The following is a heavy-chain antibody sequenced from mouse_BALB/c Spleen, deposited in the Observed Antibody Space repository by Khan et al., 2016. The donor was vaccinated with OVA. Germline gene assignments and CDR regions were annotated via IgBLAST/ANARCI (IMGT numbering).Heavy chain of an antibody. J-gene: IGHJ3*01. CDR1: GDSITSGY. CDR3: ASTAYRYGITY. V-gene: IGHV3-8*02. Sequence: EVQLQESGPSLVKPSQTLSLTCSVTGDSITSGYWSWIRKFLGIQPEYMGYMIYTGYTDYNPSLKSRIAFTRHTSKNQQYLQFNSVTAEDTATYYCASTAYRYGITYRGQGTLVTLSA. D-gene: IGHD2-14*01. CDR2: MIYTGYT.